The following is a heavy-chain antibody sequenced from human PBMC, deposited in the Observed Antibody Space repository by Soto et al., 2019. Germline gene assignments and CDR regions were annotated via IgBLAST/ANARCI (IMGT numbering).Heavy chain of an antibody. V-gene: IGHV4-30-2*01. CDR1: GGSISGGGFS. Sequence: SETLSLTCAVSGGSISGGGFSWSWIRQPPGKGLEWIGYILHTGGSQYNPSLKSRVSMSVDKSKNQFSLHLTSVTAADTAVYYCARLQFGEGFDYWGQGALVTVSS. CDR2: ILHTGGS. J-gene: IGHJ4*02. D-gene: IGHD3-10*01. CDR3: ARLQFGEGFDY.